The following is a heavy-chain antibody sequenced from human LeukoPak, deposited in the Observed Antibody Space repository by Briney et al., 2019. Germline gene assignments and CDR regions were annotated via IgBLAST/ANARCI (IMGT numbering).Heavy chain of an antibody. CDR2: ISSSSSTI. V-gene: IGHV3-48*01. D-gene: IGHD6-19*01. CDR3: ARLSPSGWYGYFQQ. CDR1: GFTFSSYS. J-gene: IGHJ1*01. Sequence: GGSLRLSCAASGFTFSSYSMNWVRQAPGKGLEWVSYISSSSSTIYYADSEKGRFIISRDNAKNSLYLQMNSLRAEDTAVYYCARLSPSGWYGYFQQWGQGTLVTVSA.